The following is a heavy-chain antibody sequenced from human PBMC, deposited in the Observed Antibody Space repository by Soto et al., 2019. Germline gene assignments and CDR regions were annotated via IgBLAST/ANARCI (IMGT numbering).Heavy chain of an antibody. Sequence: ESGGGLVQPGRSLRLSCAASGFTFDDYAMHWVRRVPGKGLEWVSSISWNSNIIGYADSVKGRFTISRDNAKNSLYLQMNSLRPEDTALYYCAKGGPDGFCSGGRCYFDYWGQGTLVIVSS. CDR3: AKGGPDGFCSGGRCYFDY. CDR1: GFTFDDYA. CDR2: ISWNSNII. V-gene: IGHV3-9*01. J-gene: IGHJ4*02. D-gene: IGHD2-15*01.